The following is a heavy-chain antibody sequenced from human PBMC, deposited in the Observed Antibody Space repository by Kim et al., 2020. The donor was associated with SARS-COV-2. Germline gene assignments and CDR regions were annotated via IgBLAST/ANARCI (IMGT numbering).Heavy chain of an antibody. CDR1: GYPVTSDY. CDR3: AREMCSGGSCNYDY. D-gene: IGHD2-15*01. J-gene: IGHJ4*02. Sequence: ASVKVSCKPSGYPVTSDYIHWVRQAPGQGLEWVGQINPRSTSVVYSQRFQGRVTMTGDTPTRTVYMEVTRLRSEDTAVYFCAREMCSGGSCNYDYWGQGTQVTVSS. V-gene: IGHV1-46*01. CDR2: INPRSTSV.